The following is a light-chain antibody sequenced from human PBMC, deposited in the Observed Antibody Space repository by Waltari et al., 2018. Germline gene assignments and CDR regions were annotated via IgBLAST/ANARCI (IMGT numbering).Light chain of an antibody. V-gene: IGLV3-27*01. CDR2: KDS. CDR1: VLVKKY. J-gene: IGLJ3*02. Sequence: SYELTQPSSVSVSPGQTARITFPGDVLVKKYARWFQKKPGQAPVLVIYKDSERPSGIPERFSGSSSGTTVTLTISGAQVEDEADYYCYSAADNNLRVFGGGTKLTVL. CDR3: YSAADNNLRV.